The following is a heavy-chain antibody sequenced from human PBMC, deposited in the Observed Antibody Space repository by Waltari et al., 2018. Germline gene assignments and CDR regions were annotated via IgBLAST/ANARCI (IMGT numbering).Heavy chain of an antibody. CDR1: GYSISSGYY. CDR3: AREDYYDSSGRSW. CDR2: IYHSGST. D-gene: IGHD3-22*01. Sequence: QVQLQESGPGLVKPSETLSLTCAVSGYSISSGYYWGWIRQPPGKGLEWIGSIYHSGSTYYNPSLKSRVTISVDTSKNQFSLKPSSVTAADTAVYYCAREDYYDSSGRSWWGQGTLVTVSS. J-gene: IGHJ4*02. V-gene: IGHV4-38-2*02.